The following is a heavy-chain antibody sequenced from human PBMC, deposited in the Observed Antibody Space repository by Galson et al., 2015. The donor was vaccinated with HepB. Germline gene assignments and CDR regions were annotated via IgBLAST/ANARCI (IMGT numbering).Heavy chain of an antibody. J-gene: IGHJ3*02. Sequence: SLRLSCAASGFIFSSDWMNWLRQAPGKELEWVANIKPDGGERYYVDSVKGRFTISRDNAENSLFLQMDSLRVEDTAVYFCARSPPTALFVGGAFDIWGQGTMVAVSS. CDR2: IKPDGGER. D-gene: IGHD2-2*01. CDR1: GFIFSSDW. V-gene: IGHV3-7*03. CDR3: ARSPPTALFVGGAFDI.